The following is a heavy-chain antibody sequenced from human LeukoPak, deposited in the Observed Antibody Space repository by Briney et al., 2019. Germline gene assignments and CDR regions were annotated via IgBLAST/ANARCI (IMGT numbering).Heavy chain of an antibody. Sequence: SETLSLTCTVSGGSISSYYWSWIRQPPGKGLEWIGQISYSGSTNYNPSLESRVTISVDTSKNHFSLKLSSVTAADTAVYYCARHDAYYYGLDVWGQGTTVTVSS. V-gene: IGHV4-59*08. J-gene: IGHJ6*02. CDR2: ISYSGST. CDR1: GGSISSYY. CDR3: ARHDAYYYGLDV.